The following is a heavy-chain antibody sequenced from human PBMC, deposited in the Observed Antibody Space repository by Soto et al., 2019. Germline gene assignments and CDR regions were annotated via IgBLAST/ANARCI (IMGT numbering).Heavy chain of an antibody. J-gene: IGHJ6*03. CDR2: ISWNSGSI. D-gene: IGHD2-2*01. Sequence: GGSLRLSCAASGFTFDDYAMHWVRQAPGKGLEWVSGISWNSGSIGYADSVKGRFTISRDNAKNSLYLQMNSLRAEDTALYYCAKDAVVPAAMRDYYYYYMDVWGKGTTVTVSS. CDR1: GFTFDDYA. V-gene: IGHV3-9*01. CDR3: AKDAVVPAAMRDYYYYYMDV.